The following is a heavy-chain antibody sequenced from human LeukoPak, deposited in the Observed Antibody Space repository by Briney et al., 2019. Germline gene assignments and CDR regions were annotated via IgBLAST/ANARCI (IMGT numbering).Heavy chain of an antibody. Sequence: GASVKVSCKASGYTFTSYGISWVRQAPGQGLEWMGRISAYNGNTNYAQKLQGRVTMTRNTSISTAYMELSSLRSEDTAVYYCARGRGSGHKENWFDPWGQGTLVTVSS. CDR1: GYTFTSYG. J-gene: IGHJ5*02. V-gene: IGHV1-18*01. CDR3: ARGRGSGHKENWFDP. CDR2: ISAYNGNT. D-gene: IGHD6-19*01.